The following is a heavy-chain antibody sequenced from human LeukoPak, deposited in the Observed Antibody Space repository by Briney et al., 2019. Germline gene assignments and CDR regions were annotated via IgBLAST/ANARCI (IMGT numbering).Heavy chain of an antibody. CDR2: IYYSGST. Sequence: PSETLSLTCTVSGGSISGYYWSWIRQPPGKGLEWIGYIYYSGSTNYSPSLKSRVTISVDASKNQFSLKLSSVTAADTAVYYCARYYCSGGICYSFDYWGQGTLATVSS. J-gene: IGHJ4*02. CDR1: GGSISGYY. D-gene: IGHD2-15*01. CDR3: ARYYCSGGICYSFDY. V-gene: IGHV4-59*01.